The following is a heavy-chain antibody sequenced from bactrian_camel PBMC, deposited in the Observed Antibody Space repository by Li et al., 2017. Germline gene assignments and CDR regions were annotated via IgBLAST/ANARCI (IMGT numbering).Heavy chain of an antibody. CDR2: IDADGET. CDR1: AYTPANVR. V-gene: IGHV3S9*01. D-gene: IGHD2*01. J-gene: IGHJ6*01. Sequence: HVQLVESGGGSVQAGGSLRLSCAFDAYTPANVRMAWFRQVSGQEREGVASIDADGETSYADSVKGRFTVSRDNGKNSVYLQMNSLKPEDTAMYYCAARGPYCYTKLSVRDFTYWGQGTQVTVS. CDR3: AARGPYCYTKLSVRDFTY.